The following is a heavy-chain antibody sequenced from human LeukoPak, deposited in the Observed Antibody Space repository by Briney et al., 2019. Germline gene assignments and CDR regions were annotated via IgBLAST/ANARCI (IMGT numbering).Heavy chain of an antibody. CDR3: ARRLSTRSYYLDD. V-gene: IGHV4-39*01. J-gene: IGHJ4*02. CDR1: GGSISFSSDY. CDR2: IYYSGTT. D-gene: IGHD2/OR15-2a*01. Sequence: SETLSLTCTVSGGSISFSSDYWGWIRQPPGKGLEWIGDIYYSGTTNYNPSLKSRVTMSVDTSKNQLSLKLNSATAADTAVYYCARRLSTRSYYLDDWGQGTLVTVSS.